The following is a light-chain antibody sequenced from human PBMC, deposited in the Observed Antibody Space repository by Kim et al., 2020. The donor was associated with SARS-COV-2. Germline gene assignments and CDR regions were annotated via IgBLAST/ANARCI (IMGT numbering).Light chain of an antibody. J-gene: IGLJ3*02. V-gene: IGLV7-43*01. CDR1: TGAVTSSYY. CDR3: LLYYGGAWV. CDR2: SIS. Sequence: PGGTVTLTCASSTGAVTSSYYPNWFHQKPGQAPRALIYSISKKHSWTPARFSGSLLGGKAALTLSGVQPEDEAEYYCLLYYGGAWVFGGGTQLTVL.